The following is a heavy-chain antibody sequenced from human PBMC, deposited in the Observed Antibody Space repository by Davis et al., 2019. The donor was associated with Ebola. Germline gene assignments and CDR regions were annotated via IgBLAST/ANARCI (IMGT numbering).Heavy chain of an antibody. V-gene: IGHV4-34*01. CDR1: GGSFSGYY. J-gene: IGHJ5*02. CDR3: ARGGYGAYDRWDCFDP. D-gene: IGHD5-12*01. CDR2: INHSGST. Sequence: MPSETLSLTCAVYGGSFSGYYWSWIRQPPGKGLEWIGEINHSGSTNYNPSLKSRVTISVDTSKNQFSLRLSSVTAADTAVYYCARGGYGAYDRWDCFDPWGQGTLVTVYS.